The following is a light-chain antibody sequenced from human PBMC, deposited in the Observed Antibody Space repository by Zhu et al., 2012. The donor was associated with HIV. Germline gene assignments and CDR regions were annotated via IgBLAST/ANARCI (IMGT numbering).Light chain of an antibody. CDR1: QDISIY. J-gene: IGKJ4*01. CDR3: QQFNTYPLT. CDR2: PVS. Sequence: DIQLTQSPSFLSASVGDRVTITCRASQDISIYLAWYQQKPGKAPKLLIYPVSALQSGVPSRFSGSRSGTEFTLTISSLQPEDFGTYYCQQFNTYPLTFGGGTKVEIK. V-gene: IGKV1-9*01.